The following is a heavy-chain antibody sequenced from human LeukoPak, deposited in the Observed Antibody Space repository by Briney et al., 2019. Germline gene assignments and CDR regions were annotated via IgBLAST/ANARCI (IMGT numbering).Heavy chain of an antibody. CDR2: INHSGST. CDR1: GGSFSGYY. D-gene: IGHD5-12*01. J-gene: IGHJ6*02. CDR3: ARDKWLRSLYYYYGMDV. V-gene: IGHV4-34*01. Sequence: SETLSLTCAVYGGSFSGYYWSWIRQPPGKGLEWIGEINHSGSTNYNPSLKSRVTISVDTSKNQFSLKLSSVTAADTAVYYCARDKWLRSLYYYYGMDVWGQGTTVTVSS.